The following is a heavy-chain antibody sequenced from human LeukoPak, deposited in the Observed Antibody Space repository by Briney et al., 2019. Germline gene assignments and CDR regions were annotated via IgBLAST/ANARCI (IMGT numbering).Heavy chain of an antibody. V-gene: IGHV4-30-2*03. D-gene: IGHD3-22*01. Sequence: SETLSLTCAVSGGSISSGGYSWSWIRQPPGKGLEWIGSIYHSGSTYYNPSLKSRVTISVDTSKNQFSLKLSSVTAADTAVYYCARDSSGYYHWFDPWGQGTLVTVSS. CDR3: ARDSSGYYHWFDP. CDR1: GGSISSGGYS. CDR2: IYHSGST. J-gene: IGHJ5*02.